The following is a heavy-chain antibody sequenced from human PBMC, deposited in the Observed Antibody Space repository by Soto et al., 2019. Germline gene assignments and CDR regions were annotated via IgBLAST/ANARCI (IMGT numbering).Heavy chain of an antibody. CDR3: AREYDSVESDY. V-gene: IGHV1-46*01. J-gene: IGHJ4*02. CDR1: GYTFTSYY. CDR2: INPSGGST. D-gene: IGHD3-22*01. Sequence: ASVKLSCKESGYTFTSYYMHWVRQAPGQGLEWMGIINPSGGSTSYAQKFQGRVTMTRDTSTSTVYMELSSLRSEDTAVYYCAREYDSVESDYWGQGTLVTVSS.